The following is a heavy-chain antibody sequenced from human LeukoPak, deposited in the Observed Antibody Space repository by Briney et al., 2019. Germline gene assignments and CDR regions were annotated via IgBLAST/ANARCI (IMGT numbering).Heavy chain of an antibody. D-gene: IGHD5-18*01. V-gene: IGHV1-69*05. CDR3: ANGYSYGDY. J-gene: IGHJ4*02. CDR1: GYTFTIYY. Sequence: SVKVSCKASGYTFTIYYMHWVRQAPGQGLEWMGRIIPIFGTANYAQKFQGRVTITTDESTSTAYMELSSLRSEDTAVYYCANGYSYGDYWGQGTLVTVSS. CDR2: IIPIFGTA.